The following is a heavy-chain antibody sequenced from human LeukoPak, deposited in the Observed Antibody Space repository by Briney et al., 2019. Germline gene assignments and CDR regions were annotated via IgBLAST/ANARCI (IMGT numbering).Heavy chain of an antibody. V-gene: IGHV3-23*01. D-gene: IGHD1-26*01. Sequence: GGSLRLSCAASGFTFSSYAMSWVRQAPGKGLEWVSTISGSAGSTYYADSVKGRFTISRDNSKNTLYLQMNSLRAEDTAVYYCARDAPSRGGSFDYWGQGTLVTVSS. CDR3: ARDAPSRGGSFDY. CDR2: ISGSAGST. CDR1: GFTFSSYA. J-gene: IGHJ4*02.